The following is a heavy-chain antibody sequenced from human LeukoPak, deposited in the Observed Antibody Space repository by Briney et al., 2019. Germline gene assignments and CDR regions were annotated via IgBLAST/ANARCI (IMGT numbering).Heavy chain of an antibody. CDR3: ARGPNDYGDY. V-gene: IGHV3-53*01. CDR2: IYSGGST. Sequence: GGSLRLSCAASGFTFSIYAMSWVRQAPGKGLEWVSVIYSGGSTYYADSVKGRFTISRDNSKNTLYLQMNSLRAEDTAVYYCARGPNDYGDYWGQGTLVTVSS. CDR1: GFTFSIYA. J-gene: IGHJ4*02.